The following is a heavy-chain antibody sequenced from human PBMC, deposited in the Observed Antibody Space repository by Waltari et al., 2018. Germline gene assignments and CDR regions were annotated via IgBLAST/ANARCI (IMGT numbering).Heavy chain of an antibody. CDR1: GGSFSGYY. CDR3: ARGRAVAGNRAGWFDP. J-gene: IGHJ5*02. V-gene: IGHV4-34*01. D-gene: IGHD6-19*01. CDR2: INHSGST. Sequence: QVQLQQWGAGLLKPSETLSLTCAVYGGSFSGYYWSWIRQPPGKGLEWIGEINHSGSTNYNPSLKSRVTITVDTSKNQVALKRSSVTAADTAVYYCARGRAVAGNRAGWFDPWGQGTLVTVSS.